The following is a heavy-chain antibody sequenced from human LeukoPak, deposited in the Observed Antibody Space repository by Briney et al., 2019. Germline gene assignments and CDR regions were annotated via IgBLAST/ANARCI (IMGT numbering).Heavy chain of an antibody. J-gene: IGHJ4*02. D-gene: IGHD6-19*01. CDR2: IKSKTDGGTT. V-gene: IGHV3-15*01. CDR1: GFTFSNAW. Sequence: PGGSLRLSCAASGFTFSNAWMSWVRQAPGKGLEWVGRIKSKTDGGTTDYAAPVKGRFTVSRDDSKNTLYLQMNSLKTEDTAVYYCTTDSGWYGGSAFDYWGQGTLVTVSS. CDR3: TTDSGWYGGSAFDY.